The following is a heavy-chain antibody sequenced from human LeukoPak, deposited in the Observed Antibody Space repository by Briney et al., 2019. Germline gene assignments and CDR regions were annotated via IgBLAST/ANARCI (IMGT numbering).Heavy chain of an antibody. D-gene: IGHD2-2*02. V-gene: IGHV4-34*01. J-gene: IGHJ5*02. CDR3: ARGGGYCSSTSSSTVGINWFDP. CDR1: GGSFSDYY. CDR2: VNHGART. Sequence: SETLSLTCAVYGGSFSDYYWSWIRQPPGKGLEWIGEVNHGARTIYNPSLKSRITVSVDTSKNQFSLKLSSVTAADTAVYYCARGGGYCSSTSSSTVGINWFDPWGQGALVTVSS.